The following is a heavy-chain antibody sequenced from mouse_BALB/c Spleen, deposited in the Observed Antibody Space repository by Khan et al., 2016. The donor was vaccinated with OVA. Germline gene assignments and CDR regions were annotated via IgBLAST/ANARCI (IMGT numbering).Heavy chain of an antibody. CDR2: IGSDSRTI. Sequence: EVELVESGGGLVQPGGSRKLSCTASGFTFRSFGMHWVRQAPEKGLEWVAYIGSDSRTIYYADTVKGRFTISRDNPQNTLLLQLTSLRSEATAMYYCASSRYWSGFAYWGQGTLVTVSA. V-gene: IGHV5-17*02. J-gene: IGHJ3*01. CDR3: ASSRYWSGFAY. CDR1: GFTFRSFG. D-gene: IGHD2-12*01.